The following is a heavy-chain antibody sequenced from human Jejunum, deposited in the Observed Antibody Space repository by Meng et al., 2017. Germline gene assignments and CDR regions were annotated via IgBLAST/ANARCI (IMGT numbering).Heavy chain of an antibody. CDR3: ARGGGDSYGTFDS. CDR1: DASITSSTYY. Sequence: QLQLQESGPGLLKPSETLSLTCTVPDASITSSTYYCCWTRQPPGRGLGWIGNIYYSGNTHYSSSLKSRVSISVDTSKNHFSLRLDSLTAADTAVYYCARGGGDSYGTFDSWGRGTLVTVSS. D-gene: IGHD2-21*01. J-gene: IGHJ4*02. V-gene: IGHV4-39*02. CDR2: IYYSGNT.